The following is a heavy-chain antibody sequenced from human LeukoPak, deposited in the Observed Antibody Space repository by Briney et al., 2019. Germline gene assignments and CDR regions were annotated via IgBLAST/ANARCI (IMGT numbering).Heavy chain of an antibody. D-gene: IGHD2-21*02. CDR2: IFSNDEK. CDR1: GFSLSNARMG. J-gene: IGHJ4*02. CDR3: ARHYVVVTASSFDY. V-gene: IGHV2-26*01. Sequence: MESGPTLVNPTETLTLTCTVSGFSLSNARMGVSWIRQPPGKALEWLAHIFSNDEKSYSTSLKSRLTISKATSKSQVVLTMTNMDPVDTATYYCARHYVVVTASSFDYWGQGTLVTVSS.